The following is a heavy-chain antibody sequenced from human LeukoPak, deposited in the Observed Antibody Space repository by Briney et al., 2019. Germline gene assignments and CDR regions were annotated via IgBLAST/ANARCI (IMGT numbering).Heavy chain of an antibody. Sequence: SVKVSCKASGGTFSSYTISWVRQAPGQGLEWMGGIIPIFGTANYAQKFQGRVTITADESTSTADMELSSLRSEDTAVYYCARGRYSSSINSMDVWGQGTTVTVSS. J-gene: IGHJ6*02. CDR2: IIPIFGTA. D-gene: IGHD6-6*01. CDR1: GGTFSSYT. CDR3: ARGRYSSSINSMDV. V-gene: IGHV1-69*13.